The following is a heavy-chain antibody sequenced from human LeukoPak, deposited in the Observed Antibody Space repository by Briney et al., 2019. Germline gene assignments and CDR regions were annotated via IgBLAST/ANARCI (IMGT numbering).Heavy chain of an antibody. CDR1: GFTFSSYA. J-gene: IGHJ3*02. V-gene: IGHV3-23*01. CDR3: AKDSAQGDAFDI. CDR2: ISGSNDNT. Sequence: HPGGSLRLSCAASGFTFSSYAMSWVRQAPGKGLEWVSGISGSNDNTYYADSVKGRFTISRDNSKNTLYLQMNSLRAEDTAVYYCAKDSAQGDAFDIWGQGTMVTVSS.